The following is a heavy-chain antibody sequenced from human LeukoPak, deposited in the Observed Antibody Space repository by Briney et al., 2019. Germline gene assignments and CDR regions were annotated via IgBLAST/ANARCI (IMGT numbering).Heavy chain of an antibody. Sequence: GGSLRLSCAASGFTVSSNYMSWVRQAPGKGLEWVSVIYSGGSTYYADSVKGRFTISRDNSKNTLYLQMNSLRAEDTAVYYCARDSGYDSRGYIQTFDYWGQGTLVTVSS. J-gene: IGHJ4*02. CDR1: GFTVSSNY. CDR2: IYSGGST. V-gene: IGHV3-53*01. CDR3: ARDSGYDSRGYIQTFDY. D-gene: IGHD3-22*01.